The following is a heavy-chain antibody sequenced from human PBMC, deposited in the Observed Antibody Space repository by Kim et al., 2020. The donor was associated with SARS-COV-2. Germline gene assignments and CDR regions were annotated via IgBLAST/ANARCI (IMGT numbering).Heavy chain of an antibody. CDR2: MNPNSGDT. D-gene: IGHD3-3*01. Sequence: ASVKVSCKASGYTFTSYDINWVRQATGQGLEWMGWMNPNSGDTGYAQKFQGRVTMTRDTSITTAYMELSTLRSDDTAVYYCVRGPPPKLRFLVCPWDHWG. J-gene: IGHJ4*01. V-gene: IGHV1-8*01. CDR3: VRGPPPKLRFLVCPWDH. CDR1: GYTFTSYD.